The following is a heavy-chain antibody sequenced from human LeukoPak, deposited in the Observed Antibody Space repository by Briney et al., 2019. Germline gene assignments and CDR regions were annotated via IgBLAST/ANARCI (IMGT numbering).Heavy chain of an antibody. V-gene: IGHV3-21*01. J-gene: IGHJ1*01. D-gene: IGHD4-23*01. CDR1: GFTFSSYS. CDR2: ISSSSSYI. Sequence: RTGGSLRLSCAASGFTFSSYSMNWVRQAPGKGLEWVSSISSSSSYIYYADSLKGRFTISRDNAKNSLYLQMNSLRAEDTAVYYCAREYDYGGNRPGCFQHWGQGTLVIVSS. CDR3: AREYDYGGNRPGCFQH.